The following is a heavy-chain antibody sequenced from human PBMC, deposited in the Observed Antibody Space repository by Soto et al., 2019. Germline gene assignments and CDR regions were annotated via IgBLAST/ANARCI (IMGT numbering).Heavy chain of an antibody. D-gene: IGHD6-13*01. Sequence: GGSLRLSCAASGFTFSSYSLNWVRQAPGKGLEWVSYITSSGTTVYYADSVRGRFTISRDNAKNSLYLQMNSLRDDDTAVYYCARGSSNWAYYFDSWGQGTLVTVSS. J-gene: IGHJ4*02. CDR2: ITSSGTTV. V-gene: IGHV3-48*02. CDR3: ARGSSNWAYYFDS. CDR1: GFTFSSYS.